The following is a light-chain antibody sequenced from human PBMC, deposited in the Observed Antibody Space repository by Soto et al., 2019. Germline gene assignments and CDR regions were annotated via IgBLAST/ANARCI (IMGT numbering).Light chain of an antibody. J-gene: IGKJ4*01. CDR2: GAS. Sequence: EIVLTQSPGTLSLSPGERATLSCRASQSVSSSYLAWYQQKPGQAPRLLIYGASSRATGIPDRFSGSVYGTDFTLTISRLEPDDFAVYYGQQYGGSGSTFGGGTKGEIK. CDR1: QSVSSSY. V-gene: IGKV3-20*01. CDR3: QQYGGSGST.